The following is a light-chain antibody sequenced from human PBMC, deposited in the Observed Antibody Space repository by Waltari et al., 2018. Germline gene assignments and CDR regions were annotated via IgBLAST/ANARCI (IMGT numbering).Light chain of an antibody. V-gene: IGLV2-14*01. CDR3: SSYTTRSTGV. CDR1: INDIGRFDF. CDR2: EVK. Sequence: QSALTQTASVSASPGQSITMSCTGTINDIGRFDFVSWYQQHPGHAPRLLIYEVKSRASGVSDRFAVSKSDNAASLTIFGLQAEDEADYYCSSYTTRSTGVFGGGTKLTVL. J-gene: IGLJ3*02.